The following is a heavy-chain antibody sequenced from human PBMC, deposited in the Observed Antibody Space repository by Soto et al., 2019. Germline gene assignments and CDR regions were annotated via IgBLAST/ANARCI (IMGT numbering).Heavy chain of an antibody. CDR3: AKEGDGEWLVRYSGMDV. V-gene: IGHV3-23*01. Sequence: EVQLLESGGGLVQPGGSLRLSCAASGFTFSSYAMSWVRQAPGKGLEWVSAISGSGGSTYYADSVKGRFTISRDNSKNTLYVQRNSLRAEDTAVYYCAKEGDGEWLVRYSGMDVWGQGTTVTVSS. D-gene: IGHD6-19*01. J-gene: IGHJ6*02. CDR1: GFTFSSYA. CDR2: ISGSGGST.